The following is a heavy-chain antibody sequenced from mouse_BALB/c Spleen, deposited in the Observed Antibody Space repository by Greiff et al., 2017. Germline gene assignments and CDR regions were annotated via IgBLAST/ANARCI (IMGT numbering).Heavy chain of an antibody. CDR3: TREDGSSYYFDY. V-gene: IGHV5-6-4*01. J-gene: IGHJ2*01. CDR1: GFTFSSYT. CDR2: ISSGGSYT. Sequence: DVKLVESGGGLVKPGGSLKLSCAASGFTFSSYTMSWVRQTPEKRLEWVATISSGGSYTYYPDSVKGRFTISRDNAKNTLYLQMSSLKSEDTAMYYCTREDGSSYYFDYWGQGTTLTVSS. D-gene: IGHD1-1*01.